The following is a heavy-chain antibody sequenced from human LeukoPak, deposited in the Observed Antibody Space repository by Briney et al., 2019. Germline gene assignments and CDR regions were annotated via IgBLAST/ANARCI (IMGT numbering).Heavy chain of an antibody. CDR2: IKQDGSEK. Sequence: GGSLRLSCAASGLTLSTYWMSWVRQAAGKGLECVANIKQDGSEKNYVDSVKGRFTISRDNAKNSLYLQMNSLRVEDTAVYSCARGFRWFAPWGQGTLVTVSS. CDR3: ARGFRWFAP. CDR1: GLTLSTYW. J-gene: IGHJ5*02. V-gene: IGHV3-7*05.